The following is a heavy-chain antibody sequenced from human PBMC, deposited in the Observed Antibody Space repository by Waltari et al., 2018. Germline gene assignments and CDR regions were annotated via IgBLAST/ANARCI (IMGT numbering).Heavy chain of an antibody. D-gene: IGHD6-13*01. CDR1: GYSISSGYY. Sequence: QVQLQESGPGLVKPSETLSLTCAVSGYSISSGYYWGWIRQPPGKGLEWIGSIYHSGSTYYNPSLKSRVTISVDTSKNQFSLKLSSVTAADTAVYYCARRARRWQLVPYYFDYWGQGTLVTVSS. CDR2: IYHSGST. V-gene: IGHV4-38-2*01. CDR3: ARRARRWQLVPYYFDY. J-gene: IGHJ4*02.